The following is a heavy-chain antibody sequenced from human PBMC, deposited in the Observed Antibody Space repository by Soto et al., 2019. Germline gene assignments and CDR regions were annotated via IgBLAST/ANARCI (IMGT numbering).Heavy chain of an antibody. J-gene: IGHJ6*03. D-gene: IGHD2-15*01. CDR2: ISGSGGST. V-gene: IGHV3-23*01. CDR1: GCAFSSYP. Sequence: GGSLRLSCAASGCAFSSYPMSWVRPAPGKGLGWVSAISGSGGSTYYADSVKGRFTTSRDNSKNTLYLQMNSLRAEDTAVYYCAKDGIPCSGGSCYHYYYYMDVWGKGTTVTVSS. CDR3: AKDGIPCSGGSCYHYYYYMDV.